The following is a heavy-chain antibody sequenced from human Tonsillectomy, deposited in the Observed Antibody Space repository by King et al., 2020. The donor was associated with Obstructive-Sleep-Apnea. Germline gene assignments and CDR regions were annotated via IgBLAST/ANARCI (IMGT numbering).Heavy chain of an antibody. CDR1: GDSISRSDSY. CDR3: ARANCGGDCYSGGYFEY. D-gene: IGHD2-21*02. Sequence: LQLQESGPGLVKPSETLSLTCTVSGDSISRSDSYWGWIRQPPGKGLEWIGSIYYSGSTFYNPSLKSRVTVSVDTSKNPVSLGLSSVTAADTAVYFCARANCGGDCYSGGYFEYWGQGTLVIVSS. J-gene: IGHJ4*02. CDR2: IYYSGST. V-gene: IGHV4-39*07.